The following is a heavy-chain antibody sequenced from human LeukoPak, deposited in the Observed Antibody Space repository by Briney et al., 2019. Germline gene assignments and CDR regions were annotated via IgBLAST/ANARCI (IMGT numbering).Heavy chain of an antibody. V-gene: IGHV3-48*03. Sequence: QPGGSLRLSCAASGFTFSSYAMSWVRQAPGKGLEWVSYISSSGTTIYYAERRFTISRDNAKNSLYLLMNSLRAEDTAIYYCARGYCSGGSCYGGDYWGQGTLVTVSS. CDR2: ISSSGTTI. D-gene: IGHD2-15*01. CDR1: GFTFSSYA. CDR3: ARGYCSGGSCYGGDY. J-gene: IGHJ4*02.